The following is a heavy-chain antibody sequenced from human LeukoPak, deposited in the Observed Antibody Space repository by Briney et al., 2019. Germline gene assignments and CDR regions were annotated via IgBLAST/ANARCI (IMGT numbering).Heavy chain of an antibody. D-gene: IGHD5-24*01. J-gene: IGHJ5*02. CDR1: GDSVSSKSAV. CDR2: TYHRSKWYN. V-gene: IGHV6-1*01. Sequence: SQTLSLTCAISGDSVSSKSAVWNWIRQSPSRGLEWLGRTYHRSKWYNEYAVSVKSRITINPDTSKNQFSLQLSSVTPEDTAVYYCARGGDGYNFYNWFEPWGQGTLVTVSS. CDR3: ARGGDGYNFYNWFEP.